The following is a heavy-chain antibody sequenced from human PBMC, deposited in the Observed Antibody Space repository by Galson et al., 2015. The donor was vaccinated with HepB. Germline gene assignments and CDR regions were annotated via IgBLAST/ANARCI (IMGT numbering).Heavy chain of an antibody. Sequence: SLRLSCAASGLTFSSYAMHWVRQAPGKGLEWVAVISHDGSNKYYADSVKGRFTISRDNSKNTLYLQMDSLRAEDTAVYYCARGGFGEYFDYWGQGTLVTVSS. CDR1: GLTFSSYA. J-gene: IGHJ4*02. CDR3: ARGGFGEYFDY. CDR2: ISHDGSNK. V-gene: IGHV3-30-3*01. D-gene: IGHD3-10*01.